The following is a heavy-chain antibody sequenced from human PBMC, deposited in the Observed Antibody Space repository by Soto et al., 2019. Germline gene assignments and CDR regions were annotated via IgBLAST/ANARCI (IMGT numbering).Heavy chain of an antibody. CDR2: IYYSGST. V-gene: IGHV4-30-4*01. Sequence: QVQLQESGPGLVKPSQTLSLTCTVSGGSISSGDYYWSWIRQPPGKGLEWIGYIYYSGSTYYKPSLKIRVTISEDTSKNQSSLKRSSVTAADTAVYYCAREGGRGYTAMVMGDAFDIWGQGTMVTVSS. D-gene: IGHD5-18*01. CDR1: GGSISSGDYY. CDR3: AREGGRGYTAMVMGDAFDI. J-gene: IGHJ3*02.